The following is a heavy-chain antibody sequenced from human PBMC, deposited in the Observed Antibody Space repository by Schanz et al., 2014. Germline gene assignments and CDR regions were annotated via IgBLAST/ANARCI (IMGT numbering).Heavy chain of an antibody. CDR1: GDSISSAY. V-gene: IGHV4-30-4*01. D-gene: IGHD1-20*01. CDR3: AREVTGGVTGQWVGNWFDP. J-gene: IGHJ5*02. Sequence: QVQLQESGPGLVEPSQTLSLTCTVSGDSISSAYWSWIRQHPGKGLEWIGEINHSGNNYYNPSLKSRVTISVDTSKNQFSLKLPSVTAADTAVYYCAREVTGGVTGQWVGNWFDPWGQGALVTVSS. CDR2: INHSGNN.